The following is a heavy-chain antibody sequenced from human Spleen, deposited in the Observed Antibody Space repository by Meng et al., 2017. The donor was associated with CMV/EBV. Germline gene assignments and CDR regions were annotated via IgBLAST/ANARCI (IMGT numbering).Heavy chain of an antibody. J-gene: IGHJ4*02. D-gene: IGHD7-27*01. CDR3: ARDNWGGPPDY. Sequence: ASVKVSCKASGYTFTSYYMHWVRQAPGQGLEWMGIINPSGGSTSYAQKFQGRVTMTRDTSISTAYMELSRLRSDDTAVYYCARDNWGGPPDYWGQGTLVTVSS. CDR1: GYTFTSYY. CDR2: INPSGGST. V-gene: IGHV1-46*01.